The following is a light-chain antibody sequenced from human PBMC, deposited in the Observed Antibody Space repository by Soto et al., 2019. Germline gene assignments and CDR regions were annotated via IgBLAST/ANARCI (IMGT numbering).Light chain of an antibody. Sequence: QSVLTQPASVSGSPGQSITISCTGSNSDVGGYNRVSWYQQHPGKAPKLMIYEVTERPSGVSNRFSGSKYGNTASLTISGLQAENEADYLCCSYAGGRTFRFGGGTKLTVL. CDR3: CSYAGGRTFR. V-gene: IGLV2-23*02. CDR1: NSDVGGYNR. J-gene: IGLJ2*01. CDR2: EVT.